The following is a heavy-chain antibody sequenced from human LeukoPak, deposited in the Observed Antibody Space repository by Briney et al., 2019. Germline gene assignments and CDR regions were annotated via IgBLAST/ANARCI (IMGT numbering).Heavy chain of an antibody. CDR2: SSYNGNT. D-gene: IGHD2-2*01. Sequence: ASVKVSCKASGYIFISYGISWVRQAPGQGLEWMGWSSYNGNTNYAQNLQGRVTMTTGTSTSTAYMELRSLRSDDTAVYYCARDSLIPPARSLDYWGQGTLVTVSS. V-gene: IGHV1-18*01. CDR3: ARDSLIPPARSLDY. CDR1: GYIFISYG. J-gene: IGHJ4*02.